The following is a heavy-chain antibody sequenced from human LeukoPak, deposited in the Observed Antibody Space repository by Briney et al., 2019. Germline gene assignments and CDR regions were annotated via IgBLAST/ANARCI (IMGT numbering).Heavy chain of an antibody. J-gene: IGHJ6*03. CDR1: GFTFSSYS. CDR3: ARSPHSSGSAGYYYYYYMDV. Sequence: GGSLRLSCAAFGFTFSSYSMNWVRQAPGKGLEWVSYISSSSSTIYYADSVKGRFTISRDNAKNSLYLQMNSLRAEDTAVYYCARSPHSSGSAGYYYYYYMDVWGKGTTVTVSS. CDR2: ISSSSSTI. V-gene: IGHV3-48*04. D-gene: IGHD3-22*01.